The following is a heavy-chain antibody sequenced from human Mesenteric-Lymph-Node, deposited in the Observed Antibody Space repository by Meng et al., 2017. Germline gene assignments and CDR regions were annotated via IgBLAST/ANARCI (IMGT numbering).Heavy chain of an antibody. CDR3: ATDYYRSVNY. J-gene: IGHJ4*02. CDR1: GFSFNTYW. Sequence: GESLKISCAASGFSFNTYWMSWVRQAPGKGLEWVVIIKEDGSEKVYVDSVKGRFTISRDNAKNSLYLKMNSLRVDDAAVYYCATDYYRSVNYWGLGTLVTVSS. V-gene: IGHV3-7*01. CDR2: IKEDGSEK. D-gene: IGHD3-10*01.